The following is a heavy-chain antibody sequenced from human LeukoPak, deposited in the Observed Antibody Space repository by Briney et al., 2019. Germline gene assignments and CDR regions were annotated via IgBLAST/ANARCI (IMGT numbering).Heavy chain of an antibody. CDR2: IRYDGSNK. CDR1: GFTFSSYG. D-gene: IGHD2-2*01. J-gene: IGHJ1*01. Sequence: GGSLRLSCAASGFTFSSYGMHWVRQAPGKGLEWVAFIRYDGSNKYYADSVRGRFTISRDSSENTLYLQMNSLRAEDTAVYYCAKEGVVPAAIERGYFQHWGQGTLVTVSS. V-gene: IGHV3-30*02. CDR3: AKEGVVPAAIERGYFQH.